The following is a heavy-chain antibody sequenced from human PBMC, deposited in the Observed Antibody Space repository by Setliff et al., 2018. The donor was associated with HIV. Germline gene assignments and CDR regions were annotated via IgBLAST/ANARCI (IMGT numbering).Heavy chain of an antibody. D-gene: IGHD3-16*02. CDR2: ISASGSS. CDR1: GPPIGIGSYY. Sequence: SETLSLTCTVSGPPIGIGSYYWTWIRQPAGRGLEWIGHISASGSSKFNSTLQSRVTLSVDPSNNQFSLNLTSVTAADTAVYYCARRKSGSSYRFFNYWGLGSLVTVTS. V-gene: IGHV4-61*09. CDR3: ARRKSGSSYRFFNY. J-gene: IGHJ4*02.